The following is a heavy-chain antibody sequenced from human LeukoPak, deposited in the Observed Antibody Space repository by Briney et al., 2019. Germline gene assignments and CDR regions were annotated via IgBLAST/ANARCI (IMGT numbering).Heavy chain of an antibody. CDR1: GYSFTSYW. D-gene: IGHD2-15*01. CDR2: IYPGDSDT. J-gene: IGHJ4*02. Sequence: GESLKISCKGSGYSFTSYWIGWVRQMPGKGLECMGIIYPGDSDTRYSPSFQGQVTISADKSISTAYLQWSSLKASDTAMYYCARGYCSGGSCYTNFDYWGQGTLVTVSS. CDR3: ARGYCSGGSCYTNFDY. V-gene: IGHV5-51*01.